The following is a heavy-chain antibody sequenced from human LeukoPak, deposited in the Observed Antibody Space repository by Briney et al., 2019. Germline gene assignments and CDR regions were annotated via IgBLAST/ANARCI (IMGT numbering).Heavy chain of an antibody. Sequence: PGGSLRLSCAASGFTFSSYGMNWVRQAPGKGLEWVSGIGYTGDSTFYADSVKGRFTVSRDSSKNTLFLHMNSLRAEDTALYYCAKSPTVDAAFDIWGQGTMVTVSS. V-gene: IGHV3-23*01. CDR3: AKSPTVDAAFDI. J-gene: IGHJ3*02. CDR2: IGYTGDST. CDR1: GFTFSSYG. D-gene: IGHD4-23*01.